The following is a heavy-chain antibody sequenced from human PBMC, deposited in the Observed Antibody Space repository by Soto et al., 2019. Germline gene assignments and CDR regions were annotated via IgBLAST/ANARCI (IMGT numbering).Heavy chain of an antibody. CDR3: AKCPRTGLSRWFDP. J-gene: IGHJ5*02. V-gene: IGHV1-18*01. CDR1: GYTFTSYG. Sequence: VKVSCKASGYTFTSYGISWVRQAPGQGLEWMGWISAYNGNTNYAQKLQGRVTMTTDTSTSTAYMELRSLRSDDTAVYYCAKCPRTGLSRWFDPWGQGTLVTVSS. CDR2: ISAYNGNT. D-gene: IGHD2-2*01.